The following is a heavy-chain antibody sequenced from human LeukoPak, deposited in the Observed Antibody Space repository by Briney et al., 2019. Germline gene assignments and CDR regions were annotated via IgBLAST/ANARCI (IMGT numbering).Heavy chain of an antibody. D-gene: IGHD3-10*01. CDR1: GYTFTSYF. Sequence: ASVKVSCKASGYTFTSYFMHWVRQAPGQGLEWMGIINPSGGSTSYAQKFQGRVTMTRDTSTSTVYMELSSLRSEDTAAYYCARERITMVRGTQYNWFDPWGQGTLVTVSS. CDR2: INPSGGST. CDR3: ARERITMVRGTQYNWFDP. V-gene: IGHV1-46*01. J-gene: IGHJ5*02.